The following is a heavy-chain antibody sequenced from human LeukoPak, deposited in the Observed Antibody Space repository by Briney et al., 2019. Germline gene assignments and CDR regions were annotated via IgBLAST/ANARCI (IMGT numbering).Heavy chain of an antibody. D-gene: IGHD3-10*01. V-gene: IGHV1-2*02. CDR2: INPNSGVT. J-gene: IGHJ5*02. CDR1: GYTFTGYY. CDR3: ARPPVVRGVNWFDP. Sequence: ASVKVSCKASGYTFTGYYLHWVRQAPGQGLEWMGWINPNSGVTNYAQKFQGRVTMTRDTSISTAYMELRRLKPDDTAVYYCARPPVVRGVNWFDPWGQGTLVTVSS.